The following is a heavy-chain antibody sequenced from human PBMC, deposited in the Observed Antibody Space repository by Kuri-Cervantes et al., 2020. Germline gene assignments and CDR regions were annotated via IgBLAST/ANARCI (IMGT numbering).Heavy chain of an antibody. CDR1: GLTFSSYA. Sequence: GGSLRLSCAASGLTFSSYAMSWVRQAPGKGLEWVSAISGSGGSTYYADSVKGRFTISRDNAKNSLYLQMNSLRAEDTAVYYCARAPGGYYYGMDVWGQGTTVTVSS. CDR2: ISGSGGST. D-gene: IGHD3-10*01. V-gene: IGHV3-23*01. CDR3: ARAPGGYYYGMDV. J-gene: IGHJ6*02.